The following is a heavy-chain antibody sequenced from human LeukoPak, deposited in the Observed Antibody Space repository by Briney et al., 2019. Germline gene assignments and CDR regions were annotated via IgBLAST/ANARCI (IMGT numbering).Heavy chain of an antibody. CDR1: GFTFSNYS. V-gene: IGHV3-21*01. CDR2: ISSSSSYI. Sequence: AGGSLRLSCAASGFTFSNYSMNWVRQAPGKGLEWVSSISSSSSYIYYADSVKGRFTISRDNAKNSLYLQMNSLRAEDTAVYYCAREEWVVAVAGPDYWGQGTLVTVSS. J-gene: IGHJ4*02. D-gene: IGHD6-19*01. CDR3: AREEWVVAVAGPDY.